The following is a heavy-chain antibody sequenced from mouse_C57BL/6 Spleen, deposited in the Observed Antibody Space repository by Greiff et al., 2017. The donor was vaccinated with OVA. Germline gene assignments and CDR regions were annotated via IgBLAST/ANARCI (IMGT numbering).Heavy chain of an antibody. CDR1: GYTFTSYW. V-gene: IGHV1-50*01. CDR2: IDPSDSYT. J-gene: IGHJ4*01. Sequence: QVQLQQPGAELVKPGASVKLSCKASGYTFTSYWMQWVKQRPGQGLEWIGEIDPSDSYTNYNQKFKGKATLTVDTSSSTAYMQLSSLTSEDSAVYYCARRLASRAMDYWGQGTSVTVSS. CDR3: ARRLASRAMDY. D-gene: IGHD4-1*01.